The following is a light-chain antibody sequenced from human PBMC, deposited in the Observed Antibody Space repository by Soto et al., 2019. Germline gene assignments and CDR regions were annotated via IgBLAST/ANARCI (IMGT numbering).Light chain of an antibody. J-gene: IGLJ1*01. Sequence: QSVMTQPPSVSAAPGQKVTISCTGSSSNIGGNSVSWYQQHPGTAPKLLIYADNKRPSGIPDRFSGSKSGTSATLGITGFQTGDEADYYCGSWDSSLSAYVFGTGTKLTVL. CDR1: SSNIGGNS. V-gene: IGLV1-51*01. CDR3: GSWDSSLSAYV. CDR2: ADN.